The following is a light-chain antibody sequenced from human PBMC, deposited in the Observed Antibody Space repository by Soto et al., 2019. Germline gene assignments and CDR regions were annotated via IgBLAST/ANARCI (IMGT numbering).Light chain of an antibody. CDR1: SSNIGSHG. J-gene: IGLJ2*01. Sequence: QSVLTQPPSASGTPGQRVTISCSGSSSNIGSHGVNWYQQFPGTAPKLLIYSNYQRPSGVPDRFSGSKSGTSVSLTISGLQSEDELDYYCAAWDDSLNAVVFGGGTKLTVL. CDR3: AAWDDSLNAVV. CDR2: SNY. V-gene: IGLV1-44*01.